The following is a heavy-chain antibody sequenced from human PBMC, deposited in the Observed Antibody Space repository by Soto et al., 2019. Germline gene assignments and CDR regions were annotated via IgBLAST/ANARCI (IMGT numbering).Heavy chain of an antibody. J-gene: IGHJ4*01. CDR2: IYYSGST. CDR1: GGSITSGDYC. D-gene: IGHD6-19*01. Sequence: PSETLSLTCTVSGGSITSGDYCWSWIRQPPGKGLEWIGYIYYSGSTSYNPSLKSRVTISVDTSNNQFSLKLTSVTAADTAVYYCARVHVMVVAGSTFDYWGHGTLVTVSS. CDR3: ARVHVMVVAGSTFDY. V-gene: IGHV4-30-4*01.